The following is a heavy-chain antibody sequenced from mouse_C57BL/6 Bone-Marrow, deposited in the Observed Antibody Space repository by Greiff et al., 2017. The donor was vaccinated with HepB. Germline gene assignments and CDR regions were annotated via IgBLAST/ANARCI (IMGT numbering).Heavy chain of an antibody. Sequence: VQVVESGPGLVQPSQSLSITCTVSGFSLTSYGVHWVRQSPGKGLEWLGVIWSGGSTDYNAAFISRLSISKDNSKSQVFFKMNSLQADDTAIYYCARKGITRNWYFDVWGTGTTVTVSS. CDR2: IWSGGST. CDR1: GFSLTSYG. J-gene: IGHJ1*03. CDR3: ARKGITRNWYFDV. V-gene: IGHV2-2*01. D-gene: IGHD2-4*01.